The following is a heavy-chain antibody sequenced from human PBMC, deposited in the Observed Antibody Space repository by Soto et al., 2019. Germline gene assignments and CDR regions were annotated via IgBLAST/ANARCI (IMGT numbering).Heavy chain of an antibody. CDR2: INAGNGNT. J-gene: IGHJ4*02. CDR3: ARDPDGGRSLGY. V-gene: IGHV1-3*01. CDR1: GYTFTSYA. D-gene: IGHD1-26*01. Sequence: QVQLVQSGAEVKKPGASVKVSCKASGYTFTSYAMDWVRQAPGQRLEWMGWINAGNGNTKYSQKFQGRVTITRDTSASTADMELSSLRSEDTAVYYCARDPDGGRSLGYWGQGTLVTVSS.